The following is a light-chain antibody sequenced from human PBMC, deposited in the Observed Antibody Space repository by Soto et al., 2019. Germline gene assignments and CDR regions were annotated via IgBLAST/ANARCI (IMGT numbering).Light chain of an antibody. J-gene: IGLJ2*01. V-gene: IGLV2-14*01. CDR1: SSDVGGYNY. Sequence: QSALTQPASVSGSPGQPITISCTGTSSDVGGYNYVSWYQQHPGKAPKLMIYDVSNRPSGVSNRFSGSKSGNTASLTISGLQAEDEADYYCSSYTRSRTPLYVVFGGGTKLTVL. CDR3: SSYTRSRTPLYVV. CDR2: DVS.